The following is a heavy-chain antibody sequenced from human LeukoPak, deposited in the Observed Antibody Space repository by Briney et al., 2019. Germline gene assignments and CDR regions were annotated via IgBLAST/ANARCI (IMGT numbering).Heavy chain of an antibody. V-gene: IGHV1-69*10. D-gene: IGHD2-2*01. CDR2: IIPILGIA. Sequence: GASVKVSCKASGGTFSSHTISWVRQAPGQGLEWMGGIIPILGIADYAQKFQGRVTITADKSTSTAYMELSSLRSEDTAVYYCAIGIVGGFVVVPAALYGMDVWGQGTTVTVSS. CDR1: GGTFSSHT. CDR3: AIGIVGGFVVVPAALYGMDV. J-gene: IGHJ6*02.